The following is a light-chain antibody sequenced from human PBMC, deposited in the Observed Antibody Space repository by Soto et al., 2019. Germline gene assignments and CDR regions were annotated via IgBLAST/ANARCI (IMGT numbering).Light chain of an antibody. CDR2: KVS. CDR1: HSLVFGDGNTY. Sequence: DIVMTQSPLALAVTLGQPASISCRSSHSLVFGDGNTYLNWFQQRPGQSPRSLIYKVSRRNSGVPERFSGSGSGTNVTLKISRVEAEDVGVYYCVHTVQWPWTFGQGTTVEIK. V-gene: IGKV2-30*01. CDR3: VHTVQWPWT. J-gene: IGKJ1*01.